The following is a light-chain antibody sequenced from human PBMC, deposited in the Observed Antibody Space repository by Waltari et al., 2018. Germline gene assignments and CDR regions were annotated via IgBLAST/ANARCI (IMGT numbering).Light chain of an antibody. CDR3: SAYTGNSIVV. CDR2: AVT. CDR1: NNDFGAYPY. V-gene: IGLV2-14*01. Sequence: QSALTQPDSVSGSPRQSTTISCSGTNNDFGAYPYVPWYQQPPRKAPQLLISAVTYLPSGVSDRFSGSKSGNTASLTIFGLQAEDESDYYCSAYTGNSIVVFGGGTKLTVL. J-gene: IGLJ2*01.